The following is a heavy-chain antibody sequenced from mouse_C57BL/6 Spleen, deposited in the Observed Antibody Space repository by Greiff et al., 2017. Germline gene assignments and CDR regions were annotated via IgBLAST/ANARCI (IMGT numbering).Heavy chain of an antibody. CDR3: ARPSFYYGSSPGYFDY. V-gene: IGHV1-80*01. CDR2: IYPGDGDT. D-gene: IGHD1-1*01. Sequence: QVQLQQSGAELVKPGASVKISCKASGYAFSSYWMNWVKQRPGKGLEWIGQIYPGDGDTNYNGKFKGKATLTADKSSSTAYMQLSSLTSEDSAVYFCARPSFYYGSSPGYFDYWGQGTTLTVSS. CDR1: GYAFSSYW. J-gene: IGHJ2*01.